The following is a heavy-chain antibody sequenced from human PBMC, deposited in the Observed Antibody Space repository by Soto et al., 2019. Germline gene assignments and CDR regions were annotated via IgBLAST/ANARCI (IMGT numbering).Heavy chain of an antibody. J-gene: IGHJ4*02. Sequence: QVQLRESGPGLVKPSETLSLTCTVSGGSISSYYWSWIRQPPGKGLEWIGYIYYSGSTNYNPSLTSRVTISVDTSKNRVSLKLSSVTAADTAVYYCARNRHYYDSSGDYDSYWGQGTLVTVSS. CDR1: GGSISSYY. V-gene: IGHV4-59*01. CDR2: IYYSGST. CDR3: ARNRHYYDSSGDYDSY. D-gene: IGHD3-22*01.